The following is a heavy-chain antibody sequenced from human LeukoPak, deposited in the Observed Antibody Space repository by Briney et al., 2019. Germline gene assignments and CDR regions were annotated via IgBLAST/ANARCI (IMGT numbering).Heavy chain of an antibody. V-gene: IGHV3-23*01. CDR2: ISGSGDST. Sequence: GGSLRLSCAASGFTFSSYAMSWVRQAPGKGLEWVSTISGSGDSTYYADSVKGRFTISRDNSKNTLHLQMNSLRAEDTAVYSCAKGRSGVSSAAINYWGQGTVVTVSS. CDR3: AKGRSGVSSAAINY. CDR1: GFTFSSYA. J-gene: IGHJ4*02. D-gene: IGHD2-2*01.